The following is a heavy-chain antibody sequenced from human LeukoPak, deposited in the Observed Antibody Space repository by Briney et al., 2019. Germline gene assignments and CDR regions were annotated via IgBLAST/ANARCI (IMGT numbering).Heavy chain of an antibody. CDR2: IYDSGST. CDR1: GYSISSAYY. V-gene: IGHV4-61*01. J-gene: IGHJ5*02. D-gene: IGHD2-15*01. Sequence: RASETLSLTCTVSGYSISSAYYWGWIRQPPGKGLEWIGYIYDSGSTNYNPSLKSRVTMSVDTSKNQFSLKLNSVTAADTAVYYCASLSEYCSAGSCYLGWFDPWGQGTLVTVSS. CDR3: ASLSEYCSAGSCYLGWFDP.